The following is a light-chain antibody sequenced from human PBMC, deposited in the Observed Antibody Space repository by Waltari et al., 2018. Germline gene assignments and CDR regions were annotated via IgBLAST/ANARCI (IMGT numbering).Light chain of an antibody. Sequence: QSLLTQSPSASGTPGQRVSISCSGSSSNIGNNHVHWYQHFPGTAPRLLIYDTDRRPSGVPERFSASKSGTSASLAISGLRSEDEADYYCAAWDDSRSVVFGGGTRLTVL. CDR2: DTD. CDR3: AAWDDSRSVV. J-gene: IGLJ2*01. V-gene: IGLV1-47*01. CDR1: SSNIGNNH.